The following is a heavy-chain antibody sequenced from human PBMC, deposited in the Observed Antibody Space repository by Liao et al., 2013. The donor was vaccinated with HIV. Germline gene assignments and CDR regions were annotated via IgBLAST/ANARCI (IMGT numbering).Heavy chain of an antibody. CDR3: ARVQWEPAPNWYSDL. D-gene: IGHD1-26*01. CDR2: IYTSGST. CDR1: GEAFSDGEAFSDYY. V-gene: IGHV4-61*02. J-gene: IGHJ2*01. Sequence: QVHLQQWGAGLLKPSETLSLTCAVYGEAFSDGEAFSDYYYNWIRQPPGKGLEWIGRIYTSGSTNYNPSLKSRVSISADTSSNHVSLKLTSVTAADTAVYYCARVQWEPAPNWYSDLWGRGTLVIVSS.